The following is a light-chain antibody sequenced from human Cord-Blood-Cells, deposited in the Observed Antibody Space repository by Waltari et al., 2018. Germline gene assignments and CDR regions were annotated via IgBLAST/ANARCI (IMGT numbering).Light chain of an antibody. CDR1: SRDGGGYNL. CDR2: DVS. CDR3: SSYTSSSTLYV. V-gene: IGLV2-14*01. J-gene: IGLJ1*01. Sequence: QSALAPPAPVSWAPGQSVHLSCPGTSRDGGGYNLASWYHKHPGKAPKLMIYDVSNRPSGVSNRFSGSKSGNTASLTISGLQAEDEADYYCSSYTSSSTLYVFGTGTKVTVL.